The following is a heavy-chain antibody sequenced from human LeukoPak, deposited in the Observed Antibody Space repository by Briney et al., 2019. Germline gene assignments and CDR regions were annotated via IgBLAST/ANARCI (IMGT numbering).Heavy chain of an antibody. CDR1: GGSISSGSYY. Sequence: SQTLSLTCTVSGGSISSGSYYWSWIRQPAGKGLEWIGRIYFSGSTNYNPSLKSRVTISVDTSKNQFSLKLSSVTAADTAVYYCARWSSMTPTGGYFYYYLDVWGKRTTVTISS. D-gene: IGHD1-26*01. J-gene: IGHJ6*03. CDR2: IYFSGST. CDR3: ARWSSMTPTGGYFYYYLDV. V-gene: IGHV4-61*02.